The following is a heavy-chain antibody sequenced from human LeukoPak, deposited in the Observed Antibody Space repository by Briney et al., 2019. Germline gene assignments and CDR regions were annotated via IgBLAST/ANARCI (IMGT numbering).Heavy chain of an antibody. CDR3: LRARISAGGAGFDY. V-gene: IGHV3-7*01. Sequence: PGGSLRLSCAVSGFTFSSHWMSWVRQAPGKGLEWVANVKQDGSEKSYVDSVKGRFTIFRDNAKNSLYLQMNSLRADDTAVYYCLRARISAGGAGFDYWGQGTLVTVSS. D-gene: IGHD6-13*01. CDR1: GFTFSSHW. J-gene: IGHJ4*02. CDR2: VKQDGSEK.